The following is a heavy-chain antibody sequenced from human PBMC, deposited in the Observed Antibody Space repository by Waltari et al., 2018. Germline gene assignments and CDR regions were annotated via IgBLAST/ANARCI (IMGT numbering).Heavy chain of an antibody. CDR2: IYHSGST. CDR3: ARVGFWSGYYQLGWFDP. D-gene: IGHD3-3*01. V-gene: IGHV4-38-2*01. Sequence: QVQLQESGPGLVKPSETLSLTCAVSGYSISSGYYWGWIRQPPGKGLEWIGSIYHSGSTYYSPSLKSRVTISVDTSKNQFSLKLSSVTAADTAVYYCARVGFWSGYYQLGWFDPWGQGTLVTVSS. CDR1: GYSISSGYY. J-gene: IGHJ5*02.